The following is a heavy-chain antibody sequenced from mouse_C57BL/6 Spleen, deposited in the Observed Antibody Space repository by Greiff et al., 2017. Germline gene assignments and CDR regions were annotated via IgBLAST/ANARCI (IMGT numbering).Heavy chain of an antibody. Sequence: VQLQQSVAELVRPGASVKLSCTASGFNIKNTYLHWVKQRPEQGLEWIGRIDPANGNPNYAPTFPGQATITADTSSNTAYLQLISLTSEVTAIYYCARAAWFAYWGQGTLGTGSA. J-gene: IGHJ3*01. CDR1: GFNIKNTY. CDR2: IDPANGNP. CDR3: ARAAWFAY. V-gene: IGHV14-3*01.